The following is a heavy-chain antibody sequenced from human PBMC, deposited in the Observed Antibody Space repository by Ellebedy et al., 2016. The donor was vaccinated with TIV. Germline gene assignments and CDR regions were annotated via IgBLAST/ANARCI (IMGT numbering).Heavy chain of an antibody. CDR1: GYTFTNFD. J-gene: IGHJ4*02. CDR3: ARDLTAMVTMTY. D-gene: IGHD5-18*01. V-gene: IGHV1-18*01. Sequence: AASVKVSCKASGYTFTNFDINWVRQAPGQGLEWMGRISPYDGNTNYAQELQGRVTMTTDTSTNTAYMELSSLRSDDTAVYYCARDLTAMVTMTYWGQGTLVTVSS. CDR2: ISPYDGNT.